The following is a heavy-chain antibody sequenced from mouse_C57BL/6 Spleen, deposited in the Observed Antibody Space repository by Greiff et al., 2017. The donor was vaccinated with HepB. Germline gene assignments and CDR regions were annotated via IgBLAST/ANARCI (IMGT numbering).Heavy chain of an antibody. J-gene: IGHJ2*01. Sequence: QVQLQHSGAELVRPGTSVKMSCKASGYTFTNYWIGWAKQRPGHGLEWIGDIYPGGGYTNYNEKFKGKATLTADKSSSTAYMQFSSLTSEDSAIYYCARRDYGSIFDYWGQGTTLTVSS. D-gene: IGHD1-1*01. CDR1: GYTFTNYW. CDR2: IYPGGGYT. V-gene: IGHV1-63*01. CDR3: ARRDYGSIFDY.